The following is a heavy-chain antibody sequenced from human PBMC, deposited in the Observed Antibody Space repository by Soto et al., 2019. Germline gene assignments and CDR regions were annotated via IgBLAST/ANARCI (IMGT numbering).Heavy chain of an antibody. CDR1: GFIFRNYA. Sequence: GGSLRLSCASSGFIFRNYAMIWVRQAPGKGLEWVSVITLSGGSVYYADSVKGRFTVSRDNSQNTLYLQMNSLRAEDTAVYYCAKFGDYYYSLFDYWGQGTPVTVSS. J-gene: IGHJ4*02. CDR3: AKFGDYYYSLFDY. V-gene: IGHV3-23*01. CDR2: ITLSGGSV. D-gene: IGHD3-22*01.